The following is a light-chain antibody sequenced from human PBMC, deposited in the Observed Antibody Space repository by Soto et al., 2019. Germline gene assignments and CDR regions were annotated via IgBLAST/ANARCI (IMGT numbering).Light chain of an antibody. V-gene: IGKV1-39*01. CDR3: QQSSRTPIT. J-gene: IGKJ5*01. CDR2: GAS. CDR1: QRINSY. Sequence: DIQMTQSPSYLSASVGDRVTISCRTSQRINSYLNWYQQKPGEAPTLLIYGASSLQSGVPSRFSGSGSGTDFTLAINSLQPEDFATYYCQQSSRTPITFGQGTRLE.